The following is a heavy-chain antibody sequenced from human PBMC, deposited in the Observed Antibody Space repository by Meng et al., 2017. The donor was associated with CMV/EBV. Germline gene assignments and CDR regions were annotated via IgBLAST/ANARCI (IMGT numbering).Heavy chain of an antibody. CDR2: INHSGST. V-gene: IGHV4-34*01. CDR1: GGSFSGYY. J-gene: IGHJ4*02. D-gene: IGHD4-23*01. CDR3: ARDPSLRWIDY. Sequence: QVQLQQWGAGLLKPSETLSLTCAVYGGSFSGYYWSWIRQPPGKGLEWIGEINHSGSTNYNPSLKSRVTISVDTSKNQFSLKLSSVTAADTAVYYCARDPSLRWIDYWGQGTLVTVSS.